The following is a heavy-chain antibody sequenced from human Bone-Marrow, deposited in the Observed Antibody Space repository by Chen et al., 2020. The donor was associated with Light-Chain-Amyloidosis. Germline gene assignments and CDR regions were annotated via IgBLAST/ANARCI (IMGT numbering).Heavy chain of an antibody. V-gene: IGHV3-23*01. D-gene: IGHD6-19*01. CDR2: ISGRCGST. J-gene: IGHJ3*02. Sequence: EVQLLESGGGLVQPGGSLRLSCAASGFTFSSYAMSWVRQAPGKGLEWVSAISGRCGSTYYADSVEGPFTISRDNSKNTLDLQMNSLGAEDTAVYYCAKKLRGVAVIDAFDIWGQGTMVTVSS. CDR1: GFTFSSYA. CDR3: AKKLRGVAVIDAFDI.